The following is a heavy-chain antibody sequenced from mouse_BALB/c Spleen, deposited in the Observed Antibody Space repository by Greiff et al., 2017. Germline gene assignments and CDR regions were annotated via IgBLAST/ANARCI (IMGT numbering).Heavy chain of an antibody. CDR1: GYSITSGYY. CDR3: ARDRYYFDY. Sequence: EVKLQESGPGLVKPSQSLSLTCSLTGYSITSGYYWNWIRQFPGNKLEWMGYISYDGSNNYNPSLKNRISITRDTSKNQFFLKLNSVTTEDTATYYCARDRYYFDYWGQGTTLTVSS. J-gene: IGHJ2*01. V-gene: IGHV3-6*02. CDR2: ISYDGSN. D-gene: IGHD2-14*01.